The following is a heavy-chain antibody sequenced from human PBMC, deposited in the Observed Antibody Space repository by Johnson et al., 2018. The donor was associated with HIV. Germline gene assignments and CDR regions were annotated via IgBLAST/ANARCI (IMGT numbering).Heavy chain of an antibody. D-gene: IGHD3-3*01. V-gene: IGHV3-30*02. CDR3: ARGMYYNFWSGYGIRWDAFDI. Sequence: QVQLVESGGGVVQPGGSLRLSCAASGFSFSSYGMHWVRQAPGKGLEWVAFIQKNGKDKFYAESVKGRFTISRDNSKNTLYLQMNSLRAEDTAVYYCARGMYYNFWSGYGIRWDAFDIWGQGTMVTVSS. CDR2: IQKNGKDK. J-gene: IGHJ3*02. CDR1: GFSFSSYG.